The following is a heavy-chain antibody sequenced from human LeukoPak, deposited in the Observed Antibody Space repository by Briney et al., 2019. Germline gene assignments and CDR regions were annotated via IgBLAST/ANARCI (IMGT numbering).Heavy chain of an antibody. V-gene: IGHV3-9*01. Sequence: GRSLTLSCAASGFTFHDYAMHWVRQAPGKGLEWVSGISWNSGSIGYADSVKGRFTISRDNAKKSLYLQMNSLRAEDAALYYCAMGYSYEGYYFDYWGQGTLVTVSS. CDR2: ISWNSGSI. CDR3: AMGYSYEGYYFDY. CDR1: GFTFHDYA. J-gene: IGHJ4*02. D-gene: IGHD5-18*01.